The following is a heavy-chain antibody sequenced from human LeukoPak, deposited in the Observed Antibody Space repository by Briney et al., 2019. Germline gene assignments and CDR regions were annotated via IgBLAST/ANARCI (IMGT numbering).Heavy chain of an antibody. D-gene: IGHD3-10*01. Sequence: SETLSLTCTVSGGSISSSSYYWGWIRQPPGKGLEWIGYIYYSGSTYYNPSLKSRVTISVDTSKNQFSLKLSSVTAADTAVYYCARVVGGEVDYWGQGTLVTVSS. CDR1: GGSISSSSYY. CDR3: ARVVGGEVDY. V-gene: IGHV4-31*03. J-gene: IGHJ4*02. CDR2: IYYSGST.